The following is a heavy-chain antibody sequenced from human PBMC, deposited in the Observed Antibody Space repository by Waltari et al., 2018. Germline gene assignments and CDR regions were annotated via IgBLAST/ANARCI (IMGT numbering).Heavy chain of an antibody. CDR3: VKGAGDHNGHPWSYNGFDP. D-gene: IGHD1-1*01. Sequence: QVQLHQWGTGLVKPSGTLSLTCAAYSGSFSRYYWSWIRQPPGKRQVWTGESKHTGDTNYNPSLMSRCCLSVVTSKNQFSMRLNSLTAADTAVYYCVKGAGDHNGHPWSYNGFDPWGQGTMVTVSS. CDR2: SKHTGDT. V-gene: IGHV4-34*01. CDR1: SGSFSRYY. J-gene: IGHJ5*02.